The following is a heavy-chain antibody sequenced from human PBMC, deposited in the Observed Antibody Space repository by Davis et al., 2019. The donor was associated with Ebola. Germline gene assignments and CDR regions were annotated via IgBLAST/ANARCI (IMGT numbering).Heavy chain of an antibody. CDR3: ASGPLIGGVITWAY. CDR2: INGDGSFT. D-gene: IGHD3-16*01. CDR1: GFSFSDYW. Sequence: GESLKLSCAASGFSFSDYWMHWVRQAPGKGLMWVSRINGDGSFTKYADSVKGRFTVSRDNARNTLYLQVNSLRTGDTAVYYCASGPLIGGVITWAYWGHGTLVTVSP. V-gene: IGHV3-74*03. J-gene: IGHJ4*01.